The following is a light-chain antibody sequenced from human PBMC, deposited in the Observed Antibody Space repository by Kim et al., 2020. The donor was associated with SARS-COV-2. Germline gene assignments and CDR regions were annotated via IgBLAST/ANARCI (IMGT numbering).Light chain of an antibody. CDR3: GTWDSSLSPNWI. CDR2: DNN. V-gene: IGLV1-51*01. J-gene: IGLJ2*01. CDR1: TSNIGNNY. Sequence: RVNISCSGSTSNIGNNYVSWYQQFPGTAPKLLIYDNNKRTSGIPDRFSASKSGTSATLGITGLQTGDEADYYCGTWDSSLSPNWIFGGGTKVTVL.